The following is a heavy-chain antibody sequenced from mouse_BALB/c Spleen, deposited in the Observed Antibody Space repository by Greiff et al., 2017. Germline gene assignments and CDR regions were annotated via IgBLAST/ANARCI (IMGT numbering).Heavy chain of an antibody. D-gene: IGHD2-3*01. Sequence: QLQESGPELMKPGASVKISCKASGYSFTSYYMHWVKQSHGKSLEWIGYIDPFNGGTSYNQKFKGKATLTVDKSSSTAYMHLSSLTSEDSAVYYCARSGGDGYQYYFDYWGQGTTLTVSS. CDR2: IDPFNGGT. V-gene: IGHV1S135*01. CDR1: GYSFTSYY. J-gene: IGHJ2*01. CDR3: ARSGGDGYQYYFDY.